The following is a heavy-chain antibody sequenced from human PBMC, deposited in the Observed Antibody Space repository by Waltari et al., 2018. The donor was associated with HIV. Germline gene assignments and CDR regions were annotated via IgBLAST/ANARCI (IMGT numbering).Heavy chain of an antibody. CDR3: ARDSPACSRGTEELDY. J-gene: IGHJ4*02. CDR1: GFTFSSYA. CDR2: IWNDANKQ. D-gene: IGHD2-2*01. V-gene: IGHV3-33*01. Sequence: QVQLVESGGGVVQPGKSLRLSCAASGFTFSSYAMHWVRQAPGKGLEWWAVIWNDANKQYYADCRQGRLTISRDKSKNTVYLQMNSLRAEDTALYYCARDSPACSRGTEELDYWGQGTLVTVSS.